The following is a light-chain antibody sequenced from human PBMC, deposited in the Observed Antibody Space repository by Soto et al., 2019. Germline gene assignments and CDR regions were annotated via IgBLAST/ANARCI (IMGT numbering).Light chain of an antibody. CDR2: DAS. Sequence: IQLTQSPSSLSASVGDKVTISCRASQAINSALAWCQQRPGKAPMVLIYDASILESGVPSRFSGSGSGTDLTLTISSLQPEDFATWYCQQFNSYPLTFGGGTKVEI. J-gene: IGKJ4*01. V-gene: IGKV1-13*02. CDR1: QAINSA. CDR3: QQFNSYPLT.